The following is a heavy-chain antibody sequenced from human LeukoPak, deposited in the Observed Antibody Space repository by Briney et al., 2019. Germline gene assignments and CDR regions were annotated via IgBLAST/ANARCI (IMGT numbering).Heavy chain of an antibody. V-gene: IGHV4-59*01. J-gene: IGHJ4*02. CDR2: IYYSGST. CDR1: GGSISGDY. D-gene: IGHD3-10*01. CDR3: ARLRWFAYRLGYLDY. Sequence: SETLSLTCSVSGGSISGDYWSWIRQPPGMGLECIGYIYYSGSTNYNPSLKSRVTISVDTSNNQFSLKLSSVTAADTAVYYCARLRWFAYRLGYLDYWGQGTLVTVSS.